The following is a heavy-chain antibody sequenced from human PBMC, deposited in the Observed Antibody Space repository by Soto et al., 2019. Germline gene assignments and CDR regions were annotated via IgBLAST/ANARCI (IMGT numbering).Heavy chain of an antibody. CDR3: ARGRAYYDFWSGYYCFDY. CDR1: GGSFSGYY. D-gene: IGHD3-3*01. J-gene: IGHJ4*02. Sequence: SETLSLTCAVYGGSFSGYYWSGIRQPPGKGLEWIGEINHSGSTNYNPSLKSRVTISVDTSKNQFSLKLSSVTAADTAVYYCARGRAYYDFWSGYYCFDYWGQGTLVAVSS. CDR2: INHSGST. V-gene: IGHV4-34*01.